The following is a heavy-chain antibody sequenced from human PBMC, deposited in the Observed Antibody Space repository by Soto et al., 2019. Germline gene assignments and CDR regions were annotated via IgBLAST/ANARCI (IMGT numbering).Heavy chain of an antibody. CDR1: GFTFEDYG. CDR2: INWNGRTR. Sequence: GGSLRLSCAASGFTFEDYGMSWVRQLPGKGLQWVAGINWNGRTRDYVDSVRGRFTISRDDANSHVYLDMNDVRPEDTALYYCARHGANSGSYSEYFQHWGQGTLVTVSS. J-gene: IGHJ1*01. D-gene: IGHD1-26*01. CDR3: ARHGANSGSYSEYFQH. V-gene: IGHV3-20*04.